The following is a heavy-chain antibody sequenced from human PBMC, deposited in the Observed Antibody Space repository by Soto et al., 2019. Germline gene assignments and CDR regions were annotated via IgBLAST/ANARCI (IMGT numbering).Heavy chain of an antibody. CDR3: ARYHYDSSGHDDDH. V-gene: IGHV4-38-2*01. J-gene: IGHJ4*02. CDR2: IYHRGAT. CDR1: GYSINRGYY. Sequence: PSETLSLTCSVSGYSINRGYYWGWIRQAPGKGLEWIGSIYHRGATYYAPSLKARAAISLDTSNNHFTLRLTSVTVADTAIYYCARYHYDSSGHDDDHWGQGALVTVSS. D-gene: IGHD3-22*01.